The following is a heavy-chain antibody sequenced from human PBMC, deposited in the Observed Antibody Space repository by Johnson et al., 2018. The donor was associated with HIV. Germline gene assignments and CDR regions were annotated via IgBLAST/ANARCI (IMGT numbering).Heavy chain of an antibody. Sequence: VQLVESGGGVVQPGRSLRLSCAASGFTFSSYAMHWVRQAPGKGLEWVAVISYDGTHKDYADSVKGRLTISRDNSKNKLYLQTNSLRAEDTAVFYCARDRYYGLAWGWAFDIWGQGTMVTVSS. CDR1: GFTFSSYA. CDR2: ISYDGTHK. J-gene: IGHJ3*02. CDR3: ARDRYYGLAWGWAFDI. V-gene: IGHV3-30*04. D-gene: IGHD3-16*01.